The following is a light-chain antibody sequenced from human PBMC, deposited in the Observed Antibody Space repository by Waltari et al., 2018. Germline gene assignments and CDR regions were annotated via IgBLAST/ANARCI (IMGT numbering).Light chain of an antibody. CDR1: QTVLYRDNNKNY. CDR3: HQHYTTPWT. CDR2: WAS. Sequence: DIVMTQSPDSLAVSLGERATINCKSNQTVLYRDNNKNYLTWYQQKPGQPPKLLFSWASIRESGVPDRLSASGSGTDFTLTISSLQAEDVAVYYCHQHYTTPWTFGQGTKVEIK. V-gene: IGKV4-1*01. J-gene: IGKJ1*01.